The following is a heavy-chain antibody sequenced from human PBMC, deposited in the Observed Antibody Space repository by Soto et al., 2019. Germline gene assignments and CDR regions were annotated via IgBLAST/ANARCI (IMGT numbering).Heavy chain of an antibody. V-gene: IGHV1-69*13. CDR2: IIPIFGTA. Sequence: SVKVSCKASGGTFSSYAISWVRQAPGQGLEWMGGIIPIFGTANYAQKFQGRVTITADESTSTAYMELSSLRSEDTAVYYCATSIPTYYDFWSGALYFDYWGQGTLVTVSS. CDR1: GGTFSSYA. J-gene: IGHJ4*02. CDR3: ATSIPTYYDFWSGALYFDY. D-gene: IGHD3-3*01.